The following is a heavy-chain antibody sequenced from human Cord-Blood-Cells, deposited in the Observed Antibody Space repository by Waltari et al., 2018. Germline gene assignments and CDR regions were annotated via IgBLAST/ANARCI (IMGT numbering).Heavy chain of an antibody. CDR3: ARQGRSGFFDY. J-gene: IGHJ4*02. CDR1: GFTFSSYA. D-gene: IGHD5-12*01. CDR2: ISYDGSNK. V-gene: IGHV3-30-3*01. Sequence: QVQLVESGGGVIQPGRSLRLSCAASGFTFSSYAMHWVRQAPGKGLEWVAVISYDGSNKYYADSVKDRFTISRDNSKNTLYLQMNSLRAEDTAVYYCARQGRSGFFDYWGQGTLVTVSS.